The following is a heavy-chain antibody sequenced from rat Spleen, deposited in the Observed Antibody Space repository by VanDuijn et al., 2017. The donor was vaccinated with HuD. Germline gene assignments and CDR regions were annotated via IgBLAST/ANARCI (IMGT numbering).Heavy chain of an antibody. J-gene: IGHJ3*01. D-gene: IGHD5-1*01. CDR1: GFTFSHNW. CDR3: TAGGLGARNWFAY. Sequence: EVQLVESGGGLVQPGSPLKLSCAASGFTFSHNWLNWIRQAPGKGLEWVASIYPDGTITYYPDTVKGRFVISKDNAKNTGYLQMNNLRFDETAIYYCTAGGLGARNWFAYWGQGTLVTVSS. CDR2: IYPDGTIT. V-gene: IGHV5-35*01.